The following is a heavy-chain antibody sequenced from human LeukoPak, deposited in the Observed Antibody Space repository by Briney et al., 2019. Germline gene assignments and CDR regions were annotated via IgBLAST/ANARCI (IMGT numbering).Heavy chain of an antibody. CDR2: ISWNSVYV. J-gene: IGHJ4*02. V-gene: IGHV3-9*01. Sequence: LRLSCAASGFTFDDYAMHWVRQAPGKGLEWVSGISWNSVYVGYADSVKGRFSISRDDSKSTVYLQMSSLRAEDAALYYCTREPINGDCQFDYWGQGTLVTVSS. D-gene: IGHD2-21*02. CDR1: GFTFDDYA. CDR3: TREPINGDCQFDY.